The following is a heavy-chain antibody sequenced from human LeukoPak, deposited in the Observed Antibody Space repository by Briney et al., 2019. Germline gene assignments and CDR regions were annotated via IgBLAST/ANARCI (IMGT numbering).Heavy chain of an antibody. CDR2: IYYSGST. V-gene: IGHV4-39*07. CDR3: ARDLVVVGGSDAFDI. Sequence: PSETLSLTCTVSGGSISSNSYYWGWIRQPPGKGLEWIGSIYYSGSTSYNPSLKSRVTISVDTSKNQFSLKLSSVTAADTAVYYCARDLVVVGGSDAFDIWGQGTMVTVSS. D-gene: IGHD3-22*01. CDR1: GGSISSNSYY. J-gene: IGHJ3*02.